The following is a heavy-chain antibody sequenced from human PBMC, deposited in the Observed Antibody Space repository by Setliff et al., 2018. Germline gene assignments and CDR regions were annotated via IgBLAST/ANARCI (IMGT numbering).Heavy chain of an antibody. CDR1: GGFIRDYY. CDR2: IYTRGST. D-gene: IGHD1-1*01. CDR3: ARGGERFRQLGAPGVHTFDI. J-gene: IGHJ3*02. Sequence: KASETLSLTCTVSGGFIRDYYWNWIRQSPGKGLEWIGYIYTRGSTNYNPSLRSRVTISVDTSKKQYSLNLSSVTAADTAVYYCARGGERFRQLGAPGVHTFDIWGQGTMGTVSS. V-gene: IGHV4-4*08.